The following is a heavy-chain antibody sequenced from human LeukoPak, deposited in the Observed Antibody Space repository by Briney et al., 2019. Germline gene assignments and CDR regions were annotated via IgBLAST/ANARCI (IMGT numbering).Heavy chain of an antibody. CDR3: TRHPLVGRAFDI. CDR1: GGSISSYY. CDR2: IYTGGST. Sequence: SETLSLTCTVSGGSISSYYWSWIPQPPGKGLEWIGYIYTGGSTNYNPSLKSRVTISVDTSKNQFSLKLSSVTAADTAVYYCTRHPLVGRAFDIWGQGTMVTVSS. D-gene: IGHD2-21*01. J-gene: IGHJ3*02. V-gene: IGHV4-4*09.